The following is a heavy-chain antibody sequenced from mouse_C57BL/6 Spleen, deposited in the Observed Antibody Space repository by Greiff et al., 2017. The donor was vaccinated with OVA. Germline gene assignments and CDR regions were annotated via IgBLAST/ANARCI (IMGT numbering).Heavy chain of an antibody. CDR1: GYTFTSYW. D-gene: IGHD4-1*01. CDR3: ARITGHYYAMDY. V-gene: IGHV1-69*01. J-gene: IGHJ4*01. Sequence: VQLQQPGAELVMPGASVKLSCKASGYTFTSYWMHWVKQRPGQGLEWIGEIDPSDSYTNYNQKFKGKSTLTVDKSSSTAYMQLSSLTSEDSAVYYCARITGHYYAMDYWGQGTSVTVSS. CDR2: IDPSDSYT.